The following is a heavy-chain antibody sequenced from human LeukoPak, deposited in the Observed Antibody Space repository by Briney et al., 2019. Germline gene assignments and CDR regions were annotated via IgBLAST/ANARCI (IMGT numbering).Heavy chain of an antibody. CDR2: ISWNSGSI. D-gene: IGHD1-26*01. J-gene: IGHJ4*02. CDR3: AKDRSGSYSQGLDY. CDR1: GFTFDDYA. Sequence: GGSLRLSCAASGFTFDDYAMHWVRQAPGKGLEWVSGISWNSGSIGYADSVKGRFTISRDNAKNSLYLQMNSLRAEDTALYYCAKDRSGSYSQGLDYWGQGTLVTVSS. V-gene: IGHV3-9*01.